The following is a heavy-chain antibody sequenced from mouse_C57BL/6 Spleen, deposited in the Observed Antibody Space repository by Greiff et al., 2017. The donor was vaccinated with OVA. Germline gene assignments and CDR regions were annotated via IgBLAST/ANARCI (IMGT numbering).Heavy chain of an antibody. CDR2: ISSGGDYI. Sequence: EVKLVESGEGLVKPGGSLKLSCAASGFTFSSYAMSWVRQTPEKRLEWVAYISSGGDYIYYAGTVKGRFTISRDNATNTLYLQMSSLKSEDTAMYYCTRDLGKNGSSFFAYWGQGTLFTVSA. D-gene: IGHD1-1*01. V-gene: IGHV5-9-1*02. CDR3: TRDLGKNGSSFFAY. CDR1: GFTFSSYA. J-gene: IGHJ3*01.